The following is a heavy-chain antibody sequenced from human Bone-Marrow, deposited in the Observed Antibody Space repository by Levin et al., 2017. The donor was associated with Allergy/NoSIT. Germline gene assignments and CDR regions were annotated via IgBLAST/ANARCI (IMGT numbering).Heavy chain of an antibody. Sequence: GGSLRLSCAASGFTFSSFAMHWVRQAPGKGLEWVAVMSYDGINIYYADSVKGRFTISRDNSKNTLYLQLNDLSTADTALYYCAKWPGDTSAAWSDYYPMDVWGQGTTVTVSS. J-gene: IGHJ6*02. CDR3: AKWPGDTSAAWSDYYPMDV. CDR2: MSYDGINI. D-gene: IGHD2-8*02. V-gene: IGHV3-30*18. CDR1: GFTFSSFA.